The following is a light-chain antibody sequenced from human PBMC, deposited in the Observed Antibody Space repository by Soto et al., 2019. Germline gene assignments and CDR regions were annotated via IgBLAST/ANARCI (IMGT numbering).Light chain of an antibody. V-gene: IGKV3-11*01. Sequence: EIVLTQSPATLSLSPGEGATLSCRASHFVSDSLAWYQQKPGQAPRLLISDASDSAPGIPGRFSGSGSETDFTLTITSLEPEDFAVYYCPLRSTWSPIIFGQGTRLEIK. J-gene: IGKJ5*01. CDR2: DAS. CDR3: PLRSTWSPII. CDR1: HFVSDS.